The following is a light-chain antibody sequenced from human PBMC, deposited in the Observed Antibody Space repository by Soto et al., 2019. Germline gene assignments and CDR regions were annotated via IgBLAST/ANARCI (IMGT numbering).Light chain of an antibody. CDR3: NSYTSSSTRI. V-gene: IGLV2-14*01. CDR2: EVS. J-gene: IGLJ1*01. Sequence: QSVLTQPPSASGTPGQRVTISCSGSSSDVGGYKYVSWYQQHPGKAPKLMIYEVSNRPSGVSNRFSGSKSGNTASLTISGLQAEDEADYYCNSYTSSSTRIFGIGTKVTVL. CDR1: SSDVGGYKY.